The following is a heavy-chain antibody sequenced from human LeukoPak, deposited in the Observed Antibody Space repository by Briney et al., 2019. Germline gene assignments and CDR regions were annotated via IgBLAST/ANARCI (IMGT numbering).Heavy chain of an antibody. CDR3: AKDRPPYSSSSMAFDY. Sequence: GSLRLSCSASGFTFSIYAMSLVRQAPGKGLEWVPTISGSGGTAYYADSVKGRFTISRDNSKNTLYLQMNSLRAEDTAVYYCAKDRPPYSSSSMAFDYWGQGTLVTVSS. CDR2: ISGSGGTA. D-gene: IGHD6-6*01. CDR1: GFTFSIYA. J-gene: IGHJ4*02. V-gene: IGHV3-23*01.